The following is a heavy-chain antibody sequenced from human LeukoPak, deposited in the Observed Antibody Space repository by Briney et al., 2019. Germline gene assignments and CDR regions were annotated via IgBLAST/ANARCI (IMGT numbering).Heavy chain of an antibody. D-gene: IGHD3-22*01. CDR3: ARAWGDYYDSSGYYKDCFDY. Sequence: SQTLSLTCAISGDSVSSNSAAWNWSRQSPSRGLEWLGRTYYRSKWYNDYAVSVKSRITINPDTSKNQFSLQLNSVTPEDTAVYYCARAWGDYYDSSGYYKDCFDYWGQGTLVTVSS. V-gene: IGHV6-1*01. CDR1: GDSVSSNSAA. J-gene: IGHJ4*02. CDR2: TYYRSKWYN.